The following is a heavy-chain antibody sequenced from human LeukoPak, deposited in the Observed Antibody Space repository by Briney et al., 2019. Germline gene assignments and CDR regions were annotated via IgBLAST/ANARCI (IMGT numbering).Heavy chain of an antibody. J-gene: IGHJ6*02. D-gene: IGHD3-9*01. CDR3: ARDREDILTGYYRYYYGMDV. CDR2: IIPIFGTA. Sequence: ASVKVSCKASGGTFSSYAISWVRQAPGQGLEWMGGIIPIFGTANYAQKFQGRVTITADESTSTAYMELSSLRSEDTAVYYCARDREDILTGYYRYYYGMDVWGQGTTVTVSS. V-gene: IGHV1-69*13. CDR1: GGTFSSYA.